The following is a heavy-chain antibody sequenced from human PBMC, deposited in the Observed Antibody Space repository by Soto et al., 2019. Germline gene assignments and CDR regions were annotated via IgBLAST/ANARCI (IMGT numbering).Heavy chain of an antibody. D-gene: IGHD3-10*01. CDR3: ARGEDALVYYVLDV. J-gene: IGHJ6*02. CDR1: GGSITSSC. CDR2: IYDTGSSGYTPSP. Sequence: SDTLSLTCTVSGGSITSSCWGWIRRHPWKGLYWMAYIYDTGSSGYTPSPSYNPCLKSRVTMSVDTSKSKFSLKLTSVTAADTAVYFCARGEDALVYYVLDVGGQGCWVTVSS. V-gene: IGHV4-59*07.